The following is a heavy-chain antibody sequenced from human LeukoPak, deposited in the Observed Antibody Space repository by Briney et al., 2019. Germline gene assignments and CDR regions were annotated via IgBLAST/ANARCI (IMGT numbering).Heavy chain of an antibody. V-gene: IGHV4-4*07. J-gene: IGHJ4*02. Sequence: SETLFLTCTVSGGSISSYYWTWIRQPAGKGLEWIGRMYASGSSDYNPSLKSRVTMSVDTSRNQFSLKLSSVTAADTAVYYCTRDPSNGRGYFDYWGQGTLVTVSS. D-gene: IGHD4-11*01. CDR3: TRDPSNGRGYFDY. CDR1: GGSISSYY. CDR2: MYASGSS.